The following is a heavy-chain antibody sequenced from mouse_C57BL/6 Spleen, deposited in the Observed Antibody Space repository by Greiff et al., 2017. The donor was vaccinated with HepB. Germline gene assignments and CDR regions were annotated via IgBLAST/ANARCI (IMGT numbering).Heavy chain of an antibody. V-gene: IGHV1-19*01. D-gene: IGHD2-5*01. J-gene: IGHJ4*01. CDR3: ARIDYSNYGYAMDY. Sequence: EVKLQESGPVLVKPGASVKMSCKASGYTFTDYYMNWVKQSHGKSLEWIGVINPYNGGTSYNQKFKGKATLTVDKSSSTAYMELNSLTSEDSAVYYCARIDYSNYGYAMDYWGQGTSVTVSS. CDR2: INPYNGGT. CDR1: GYTFTDYY.